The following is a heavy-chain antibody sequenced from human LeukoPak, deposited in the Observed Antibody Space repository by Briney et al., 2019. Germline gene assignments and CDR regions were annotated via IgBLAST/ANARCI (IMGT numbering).Heavy chain of an antibody. D-gene: IGHD3-3*01. CDR1: GFTFSSYA. CDR2: ISYDGSNK. V-gene: IGHV3-30-3*02. J-gene: IGHJ4*02. Sequence: GGSLRLSCAASGFTFSSYAMHWVRQAPGKGLEWVAVISYDGSNKYYADSVKGRFTISRDNSKNTLYLQMNSLRAEDTAVYYCAKYQGGLRFFADWGQGTLVTVSS. CDR3: AKYQGGLRFFAD.